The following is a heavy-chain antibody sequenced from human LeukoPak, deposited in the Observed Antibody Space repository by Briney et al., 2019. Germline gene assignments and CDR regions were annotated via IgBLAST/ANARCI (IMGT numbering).Heavy chain of an antibody. J-gene: IGHJ4*02. CDR2: IYSGGNT. CDR3: ARGDVGDY. D-gene: IGHD1-26*01. V-gene: IGHV3-66*02. Sequence: GGSLRLSCAASGFTVSSNYMSWVRQAPGEGLEWVSVIYSGGNTYYADSVKGRFTISRDNSKNTLYLEMNSLRVEDTAVYYCARGDVGDYWGQGTLVTVSS. CDR1: GFTVSSNY.